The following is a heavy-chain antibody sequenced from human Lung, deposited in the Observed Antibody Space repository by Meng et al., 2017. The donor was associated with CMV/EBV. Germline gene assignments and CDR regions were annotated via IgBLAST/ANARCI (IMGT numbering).Heavy chain of an antibody. D-gene: IGHD2-2*01. CDR3: ARTRIEVEPDGRKIKYYNYGMHV. J-gene: IGHJ6*02. CDR2: MNPNSGNT. V-gene: IGHV1-8*01. CDR1: GYMFTTYD. Sequence: SXXVSXXASGYMFTTYDINWVRQATGQGLEWMGWMNPNSGNTGYAQKFQGRVTLTRVTSISTAYMELISLTSDDTAVYYCARTRIEVEPDGRKIKYYNYGMHVWXQGXTVTVSS.